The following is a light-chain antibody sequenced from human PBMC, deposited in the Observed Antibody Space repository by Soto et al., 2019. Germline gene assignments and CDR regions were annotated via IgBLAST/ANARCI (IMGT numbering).Light chain of an antibody. CDR3: QQHSNWPLT. CDR1: QSVNTN. V-gene: IGKV3-15*01. CDR2: DVS. Sequence: EIVMTQSPGTLSVSPGERVTLSCRASQSVNTNLAWYQQKPGQAPRLLIYDVSTRATGIPARFSGSGSGTELTLTISSLQSEDSAVYYCQQHSNWPLTFGGGTKVELK. J-gene: IGKJ4*01.